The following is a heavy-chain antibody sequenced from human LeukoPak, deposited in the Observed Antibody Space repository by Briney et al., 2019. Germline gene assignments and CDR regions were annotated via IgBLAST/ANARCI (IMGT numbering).Heavy chain of an antibody. J-gene: IGHJ4*02. CDR2: IRYDGSNK. CDR3: AKDLGSSSWYVFDY. Sequence: GGSLRLSCAASGFTFSSYGMHWVRQAPGKGLEWVAFIRYDGSNKYYADSVKGRFTISRDNSKNTLYLQMNSLRAEDTAVYYCAKDLGSSSWYVFDYWGQGTLVTVSS. V-gene: IGHV3-30*02. D-gene: IGHD6-13*01. CDR1: GFTFSSYG.